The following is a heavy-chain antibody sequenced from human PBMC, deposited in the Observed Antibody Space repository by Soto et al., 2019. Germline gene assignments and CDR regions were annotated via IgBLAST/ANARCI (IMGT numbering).Heavy chain of an antibody. Sequence: QVQLVQSGAEVKKPGSSVKVSCKASGGTFSSYAISWVRQAPGQGLEWMGGIIPIFGTANYAQRVQGRGTITADASTSTAYMELSSLRSEDTAVYYCARDRGVDTAMAPHQGGMDVWGQGTTVTVSS. CDR3: ARDRGVDTAMAPHQGGMDV. D-gene: IGHD5-18*01. J-gene: IGHJ6*02. CDR2: IIPIFGTA. CDR1: GGTFSSYA. V-gene: IGHV1-69*01.